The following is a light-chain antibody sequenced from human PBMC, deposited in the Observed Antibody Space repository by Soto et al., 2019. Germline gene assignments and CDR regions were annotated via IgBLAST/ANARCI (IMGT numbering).Light chain of an antibody. CDR1: HSINSNF. V-gene: IGKV3-20*01. CDR2: GAS. J-gene: IGKJ1*01. Sequence: ENVLMQSPGTLSLSPGERATLSCRARHSINSNFLAWYQQKPGQAPRLLIYGASSRATGVPDRFSGSGSGTDFTLTINRLEPEDFAVYYCQQYGSSPATFGQGTKVEIK. CDR3: QQYGSSPAT.